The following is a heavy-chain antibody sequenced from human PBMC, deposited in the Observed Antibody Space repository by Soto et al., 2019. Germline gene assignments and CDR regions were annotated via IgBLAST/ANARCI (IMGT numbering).Heavy chain of an antibody. D-gene: IGHD3-22*01. CDR2: IYYSGST. V-gene: IGHV4-59*01. CDR1: GGSISSYY. CDR3: ARGQDDSSKFFWFDP. Sequence: SETLSLTCTVSGGSISSYYWSWIRQPPGKGLEWIGYIYYSGSTNYNPSLKGRVTISVDTSKNQFSLKLSSVTAADTAVYYCARGQDDSSKFFWFDPWGQGTRVTVSS. J-gene: IGHJ5*02.